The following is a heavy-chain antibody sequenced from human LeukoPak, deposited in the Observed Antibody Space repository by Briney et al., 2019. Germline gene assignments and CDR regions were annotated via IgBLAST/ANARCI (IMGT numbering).Heavy chain of an antibody. V-gene: IGHV3-53*01. CDR3: AKDGIGAGEPDY. D-gene: IGHD6-13*01. CDR2: IYSGVGT. Sequence: PGGSLRLSCAASGFNVNSNYMSWVRQAPGKGLEWVSVIYSGVGTFYAGSVKGRFTISRDNSKNTLYLQMNSLRAEDTAVYYCAKDGIGAGEPDYWGQGTLVTVSS. J-gene: IGHJ4*02. CDR1: GFNVNSNY.